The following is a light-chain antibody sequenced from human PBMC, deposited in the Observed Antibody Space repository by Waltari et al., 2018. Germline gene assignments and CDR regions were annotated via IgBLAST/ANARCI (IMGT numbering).Light chain of an antibody. J-gene: IGKJ1*01. Sequence: DLQMTQSPSTLSASIGDRVTITCRASQSITNWLAWYQQKPGKAPKLLIYKASTLESGVPSRFSGSGSGTEFTLTISSLQPDDFATYYCQQYNNYVATFGQGTKVEIK. CDR1: QSITNW. CDR3: QQYNNYVAT. V-gene: IGKV1-5*03. CDR2: KAS.